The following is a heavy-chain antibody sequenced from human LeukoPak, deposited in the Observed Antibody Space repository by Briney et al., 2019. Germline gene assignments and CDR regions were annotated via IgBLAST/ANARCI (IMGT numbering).Heavy chain of an antibody. Sequence: ASLKVPCKASGNTFTGYAIHWVRKAPGQRLEWMGWISAGNGNTKYSQNFQGRVTFISNTSATTAFMELSSLRSEDAAVYYCARDSGSGNNDYWGQGTLVTVSS. V-gene: IGHV1-3*01. CDR2: ISAGNGNT. J-gene: IGHJ4*02. D-gene: IGHD1-26*01. CDR1: GNTFTGYA. CDR3: ARDSGSGNNDY.